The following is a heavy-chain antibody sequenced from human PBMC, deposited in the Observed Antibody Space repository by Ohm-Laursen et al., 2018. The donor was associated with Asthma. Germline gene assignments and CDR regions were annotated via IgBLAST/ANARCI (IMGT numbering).Heavy chain of an antibody. CDR2: ISAYNGNT. D-gene: IGHD3-22*01. J-gene: IGHJ4*02. Sequence: SVKVSCKASGATFSSSSINWVRQAPGQGLEWMAWISAYNGNTNYAPKFQDRVTMTTDTSTSTAYMELRGLRSDDTAVYYCARVLSYYDHSSYYDRIDYWGQGSLVTVSS. CDR1: GATFSSSS. V-gene: IGHV1-18*01. CDR3: ARVLSYYDHSSYYDRIDY.